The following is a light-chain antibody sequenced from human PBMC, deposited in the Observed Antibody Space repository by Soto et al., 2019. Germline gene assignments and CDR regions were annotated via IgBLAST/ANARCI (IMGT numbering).Light chain of an antibody. V-gene: IGKV3-15*01. J-gene: IGKJ1*01. CDR1: QSVSSN. CDR2: GAS. Sequence: EIGMKQSPATLSVSQGERATLSCRASQSVSSNLAWYQQKPGQAPRLLIYGASTRATGIPARFSGSGSGTEFTLTISSLQSEDFAAYYCQQYNNWPTWTFGQGTKVDIK. CDR3: QQYNNWPTWT.